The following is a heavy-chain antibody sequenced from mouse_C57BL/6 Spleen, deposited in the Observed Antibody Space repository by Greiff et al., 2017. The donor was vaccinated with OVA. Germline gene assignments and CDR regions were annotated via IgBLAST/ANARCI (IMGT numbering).Heavy chain of an antibody. CDR2: INPYNGDT. D-gene: IGHD1-1*01. V-gene: IGHV1-20*01. CDR1: GYSFTGYF. CDR3: ARWYYGSNYAMDY. J-gene: IGHJ4*01. Sequence: EVQLQQSGPELVKPGDSVKISCKASGYSFTGYFMNWVMQSHGKSLEWIGRINPYNGDTFYNQKFKGKATLTVDKSSSTAHMELRSLTSEDSAVYYCARWYYGSNYAMDYWGQGTSVTVSS.